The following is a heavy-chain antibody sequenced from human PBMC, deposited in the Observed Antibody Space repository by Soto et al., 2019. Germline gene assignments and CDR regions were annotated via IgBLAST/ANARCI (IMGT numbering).Heavy chain of an antibody. CDR1: GGSISSSSYY. J-gene: IGHJ4*02. Sequence: SDTLSLTCPVPGGSISSSSYYWGWIRQPPGKGLEWIGSIYYSGSTYYNPSLKSRVTLSVDTSKNQFSLKLSSVTAADTAVYYCARLGGSYAVPHFDYWGQGTLVTVS. D-gene: IGHD1-26*01. CDR2: IYYSGST. CDR3: ARLGGSYAVPHFDY. V-gene: IGHV4-39*07.